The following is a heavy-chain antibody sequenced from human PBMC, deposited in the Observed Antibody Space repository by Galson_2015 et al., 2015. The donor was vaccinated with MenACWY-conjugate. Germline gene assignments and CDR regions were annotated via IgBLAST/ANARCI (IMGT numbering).Heavy chain of an antibody. CDR2: IYPGDSDT. V-gene: IGHV5-51*01. Sequence: QSGAEVKKPGESLKISCKGPGYTFTTYWIAWVRQMPGKGLEWMGIIYPGDSDTRYSPSFQGLVTISADKSITTAYLQWSSLKASDTAIYYCARHRDGYTNDYWGQGTLVTVSS. J-gene: IGHJ4*02. CDR1: GYTFTTYW. D-gene: IGHD5-24*01. CDR3: ARHRDGYTNDY.